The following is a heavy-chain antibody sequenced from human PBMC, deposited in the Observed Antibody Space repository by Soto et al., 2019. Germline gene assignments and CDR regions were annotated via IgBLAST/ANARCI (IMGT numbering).Heavy chain of an antibody. CDR1: GFSFCSNL. D-gene: IGHD2-2*01. V-gene: IGHV3-7*01. CDR3: LTISIRY. CDR2: INQDGSEK. J-gene: IGHJ4*02. Sequence: GGSLRLSCTASGFSFCSNLMSWVRQAPGKGPEWVANINQDGSEKYCADSVKGRFTISRDNAKNSLYLQMDSLRVADTALYHRLTISIRYWGRGTLVTVSS.